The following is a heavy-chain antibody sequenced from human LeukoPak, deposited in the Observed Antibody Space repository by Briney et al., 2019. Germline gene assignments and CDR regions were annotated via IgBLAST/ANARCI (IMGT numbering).Heavy chain of an antibody. CDR2: ISSSSSTI. CDR1: GFIFRSHS. D-gene: IGHD2-2*02. J-gene: IGHJ3*02. CDR3: ARKVPAAIEDAFDI. V-gene: IGHV3-48*01. Sequence: PGGSLRLSCAASGFIFRSHSMNWVRQAPGKGLEWVSYISSSSSTIYYADSVMGRFTISRDNAKNSLYLKMNSLRAEDTAVYYCARKVPAAIEDAFDIWGQGTMVTVSS.